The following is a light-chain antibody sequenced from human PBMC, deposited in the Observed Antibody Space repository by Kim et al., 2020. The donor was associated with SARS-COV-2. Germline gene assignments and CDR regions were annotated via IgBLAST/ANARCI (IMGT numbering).Light chain of an antibody. CDR1: QNVGRS. CDR2: GAS. J-gene: IGKJ2*01. Sequence: EVVMTQSPDTLSVSPGERVTLSCKASQNVGRSLAWYEEKPGQAPRLLIYGASTRATGVPARLSGSGSGTDFTLTISSLQSEDFAVYYCQQYDKWPPYTFGQGTKLEI. CDR3: QQYDKWPPYT. V-gene: IGKV3-15*01.